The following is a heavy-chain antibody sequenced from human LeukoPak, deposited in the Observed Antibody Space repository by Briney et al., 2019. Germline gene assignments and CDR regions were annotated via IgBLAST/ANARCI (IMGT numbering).Heavy chain of an antibody. J-gene: IGHJ4*02. CDR2: IHPSGST. CDR1: GDSISSYY. D-gene: IGHD3-10*01. V-gene: IGHV4-4*07. CDR3: ARGGYYGSGSYYNEDY. Sequence: SETLSLTCTVSGDSISSYYWSWVRQPAGKGLEWIGRIHPSGSTNYNPSLKSRVTLSVDTSKNQFSLKLSSVTAADTAVYYCARGGYYGSGSYYNEDYWGQGTLVTVSS.